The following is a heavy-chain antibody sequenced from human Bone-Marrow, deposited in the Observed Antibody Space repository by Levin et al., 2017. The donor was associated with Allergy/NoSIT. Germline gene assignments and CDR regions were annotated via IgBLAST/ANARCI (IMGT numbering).Heavy chain of an antibody. D-gene: IGHD3-10*01. CDR2: IDWENDK. CDR3: ARSLYVSRGYQAFDP. V-gene: IGHV2-70*20. Sequence: SGPTLVKSTQTLTLTCALSGFSLSSSGMCVNWVRQRPGKALEWLALIDWENDKYYSPALRTRLTISKDTSKNQVVLTMTNMDPVDTATYYCARSLYVSRGYQAFDPWGQGTLVTVS. J-gene: IGHJ5*02. CDR1: GFSLSSSGMC.